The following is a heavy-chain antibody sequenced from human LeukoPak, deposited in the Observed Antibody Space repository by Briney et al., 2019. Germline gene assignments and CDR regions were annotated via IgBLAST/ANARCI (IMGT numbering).Heavy chain of an antibody. D-gene: IGHD3-9*01. J-gene: IGHJ4*02. CDR1: GFTFDDYA. CDR2: ISWNSGSI. CDR3: AKGSTYYDILTGYLKEDYFDY. Sequence: GGSLRLSCAASGFTFDDYAMHWVRQAPGKGLEWVSGISWNSGSIGYADSVKGRFTISRDNAKNSLYLQMNSLRAEDTALYYCAKGSTYYDILTGYLKEDYFDYWGQGTLVTVSS. V-gene: IGHV3-9*01.